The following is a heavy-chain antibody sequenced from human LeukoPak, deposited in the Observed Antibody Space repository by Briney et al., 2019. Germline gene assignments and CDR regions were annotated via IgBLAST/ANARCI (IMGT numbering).Heavy chain of an antibody. CDR3: AKVLTGSQDY. D-gene: IGHD1-14*01. Sequence: GGSLRLSCAASGFTFNSYALSWVRQAPGKGLEWVSTIGGGGENTYYADSVKGRFTISRDSSKNTVYLHMKSLRAEDTAVYFCAKVLTGSQDYWGQGTLVTVTS. J-gene: IGHJ4*02. V-gene: IGHV3-23*01. CDR2: IGGGGENT. CDR1: GFTFNSYA.